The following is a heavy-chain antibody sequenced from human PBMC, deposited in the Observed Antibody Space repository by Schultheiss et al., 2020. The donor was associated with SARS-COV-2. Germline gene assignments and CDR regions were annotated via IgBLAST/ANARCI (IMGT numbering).Heavy chain of an antibody. CDR2: IKKDGSDK. CDR1: GFTFSSYA. J-gene: IGHJ4*02. Sequence: GESLKISCAASGFTFSSYAMSWVRQAPGKGLEWVATIKKDGSDKYYVDSVKGRFTISRDNAKNSLYLHMSSLRAEDTAVYYCAKGVGYGVAAAEDYWGQGTLVTVSS. D-gene: IGHD6-13*01. V-gene: IGHV3-7*03. CDR3: AKGVGYGVAAAEDY.